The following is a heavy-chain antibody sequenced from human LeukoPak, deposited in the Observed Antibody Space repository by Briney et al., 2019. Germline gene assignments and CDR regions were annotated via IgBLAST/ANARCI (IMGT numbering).Heavy chain of an antibody. CDR2: INSDGSST. CDR1: GFTFSSSW. D-gene: IGHD6-13*01. Sequence: GGSLRLSCAASGFTFSSSWLHWVRQAPGKGLVWVSRINSDGSSTSYADSVKGRFTISRDNVKNTLYLQMNSLRAEDAAVYYCARVAYGSSWYVDYWGQGTLVTVSS. CDR3: ARVAYGSSWYVDY. V-gene: IGHV3-74*01. J-gene: IGHJ4*02.